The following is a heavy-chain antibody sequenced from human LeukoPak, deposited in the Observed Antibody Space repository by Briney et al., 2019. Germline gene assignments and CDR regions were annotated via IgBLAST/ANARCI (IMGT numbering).Heavy chain of an antibody. Sequence: GGSLRLSCAASGFTFSDFYMSWIRQAPGKGLEWVSYISSSGSAIYYADSVKGRFTISRDNAKNSLYLQMNSLRAEDTAVYYCARRRYNWNAIDYWGQGTLVTVSS. CDR3: ARRRYNWNAIDY. CDR2: ISSSGSAI. D-gene: IGHD1-20*01. CDR1: GFTFSDFY. V-gene: IGHV3-11*01. J-gene: IGHJ4*02.